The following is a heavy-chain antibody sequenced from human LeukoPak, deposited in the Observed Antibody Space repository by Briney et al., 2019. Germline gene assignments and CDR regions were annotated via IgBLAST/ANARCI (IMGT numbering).Heavy chain of an antibody. CDR3: ASRNCSSTSCYHWFDP. Sequence: ASVKVSCKASGYTFTGYYMHWVRQAPGQGLEWMGRINPNSGGTNYAQKFQGRVTMTRDTSISTAYMELSRLRADDTAVYYCASRNCSSTSCYHWFDPWGQGTLVTVSS. J-gene: IGHJ5*02. V-gene: IGHV1-2*06. CDR1: GYTFTGYY. CDR2: INPNSGGT. D-gene: IGHD2-2*01.